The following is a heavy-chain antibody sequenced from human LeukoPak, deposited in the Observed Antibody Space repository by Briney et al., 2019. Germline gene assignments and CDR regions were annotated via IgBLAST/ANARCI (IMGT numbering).Heavy chain of an antibody. CDR2: ISGSGGST. CDR3: TTGLGIVATIGDY. V-gene: IGHV3-23*01. CDR1: GFTFSSYA. D-gene: IGHD5-12*01. Sequence: PGGSLRLSCAASGFTFSSYAMSWVRQAPGKGLEWVSAISGSGGSTYYADSVKGRFTISRDNSKNTLYLQMNSLRAEDTAVYYCTTGLGIVATIGDYWGQGTLVTVSS. J-gene: IGHJ4*02.